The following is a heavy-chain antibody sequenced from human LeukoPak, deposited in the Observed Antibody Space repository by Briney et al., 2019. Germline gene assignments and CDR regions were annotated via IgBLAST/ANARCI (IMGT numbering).Heavy chain of an antibody. D-gene: IGHD6-13*01. V-gene: IGHV1-8*01. J-gene: IGHJ6*03. CDR2: MNPNSGNT. CDR3: ARGGSSWYIYYYYYMDV. CDR1: GYTFINYS. Sequence: ASVKVSCKASGYTFINYSINWVRQATGQGLEWMGWMNPNSGNTGYAQKFQGRVTITRNTSISTAYMELSSLRSEDTAVYYCARGGSSWYIYYYYYMDVWGKGTTVTVSS.